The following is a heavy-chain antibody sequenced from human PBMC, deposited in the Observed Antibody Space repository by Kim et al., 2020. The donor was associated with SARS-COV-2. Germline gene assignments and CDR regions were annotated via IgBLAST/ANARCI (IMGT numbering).Heavy chain of an antibody. V-gene: IGHV3-23*01. Sequence: GCGTYYADSVRGRFTISRDNSKNTLYLQMKSLRAEDTALYYCTRTPPDYWGQGTLVTVSS. J-gene: IGHJ4*02. CDR3: TRTPPDY. CDR2: GCGT.